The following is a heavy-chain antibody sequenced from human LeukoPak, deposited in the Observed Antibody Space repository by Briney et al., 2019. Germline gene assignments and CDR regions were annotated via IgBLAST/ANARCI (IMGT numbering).Heavy chain of an antibody. Sequence: SETLSLTCTVSGGSISSSSYYWGWIRQPPGKGLEWIGSIYYSGSTYYNPSLKSRVTISVDTSKNQFSLKLSSVTAADTAVYYCARGVRAGIAVAGIRGFGYWGQGTLVTVSS. CDR1: GGSISSSSYY. D-gene: IGHD6-19*01. CDR3: ARGVRAGIAVAGIRGFGY. V-gene: IGHV4-39*07. J-gene: IGHJ4*02. CDR2: IYYSGST.